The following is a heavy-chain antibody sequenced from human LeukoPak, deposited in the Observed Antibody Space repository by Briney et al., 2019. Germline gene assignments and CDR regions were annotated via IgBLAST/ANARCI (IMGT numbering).Heavy chain of an antibody. CDR2: IYYSGST. Sequence: PSETLSLTCTVSGGSISSSSYYWGWIRQPPGKGLEWIGRIYYSGSTYYNPSLKSRVTISVDTSKNQFSLKLSSVTAADTAMYYCARHLRGYCSSTSCYGWFDPWGQGTLVTVSS. J-gene: IGHJ5*02. CDR1: GGSISSSSYY. D-gene: IGHD2-2*01. V-gene: IGHV4-39*01. CDR3: ARHLRGYCSSTSCYGWFDP.